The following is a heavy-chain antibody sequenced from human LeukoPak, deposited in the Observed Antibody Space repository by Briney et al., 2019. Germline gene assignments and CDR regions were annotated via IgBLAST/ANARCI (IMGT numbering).Heavy chain of an antibody. CDR1: GYTFTDYY. CDR2: VDPEDGET. J-gene: IGHJ4*02. CDR3: ATLGYDILTGPKSYDY. V-gene: IGHV1-69-2*01. D-gene: IGHD3-9*01. Sequence: ASVKVSCEVSGYTFTDYYMHWVQQAPGKGLEWMGLVDPEDGETIYAEKFQGRVTITADTSTDTAYMELSSLRSEDTAVYYCATLGYDILTGPKSYDYWGQGTLVTVSS.